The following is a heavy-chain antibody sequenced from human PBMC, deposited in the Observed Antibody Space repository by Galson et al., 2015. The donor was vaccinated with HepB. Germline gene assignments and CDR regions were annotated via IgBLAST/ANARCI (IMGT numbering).Heavy chain of an antibody. D-gene: IGHD2-15*01. CDR1: GDSISSGDYC. Sequence: TLSLTCTVSGDSISSGDYCWNWIRQHPDKGLGWIGYVCHSGTTYYSPSLKTRVSLSLDASNNQFSLKLSSVAAADTAVYYCARAAFAMETILEYWGQGTLVTVSS. V-gene: IGHV4-31*03. J-gene: IGHJ4*02. CDR3: ARAAFAMETILEY. CDR2: VCHSGTT.